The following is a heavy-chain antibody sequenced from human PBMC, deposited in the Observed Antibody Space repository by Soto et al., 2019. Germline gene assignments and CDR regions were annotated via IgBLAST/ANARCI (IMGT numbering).Heavy chain of an antibody. CDR1: GGTFSSYA. CDR3: ARGLRPLGYCSGGSCYSNFDY. J-gene: IGHJ4*02. V-gene: IGHV1-69*01. D-gene: IGHD2-15*01. Sequence: QVQLVQSGAEVKKPGSSVKVSCKASGGTFSSYAISWVRQAPGQGLEWMGGIIPIFGTANYAQKFQGRVTITADESTSTAYMGLSSLISEDTAVYYCARGLRPLGYCSGGSCYSNFDYWGQGTLVTVSS. CDR2: IIPIFGTA.